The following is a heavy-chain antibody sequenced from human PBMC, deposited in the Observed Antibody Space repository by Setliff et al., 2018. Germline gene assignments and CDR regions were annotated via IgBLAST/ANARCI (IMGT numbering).Heavy chain of an antibody. CDR3: ARGRIGSTWTGDY. Sequence: ASVKVSCKASGFTFTNYYMHWVRQAPGQGLEWMGWINLHNGGTNYAQSFQDRVTMTSDTSITTVYMELRSLRSDDRAIYYCARGRIGSTWTGDYWGPGTLVTVSS. V-gene: IGHV1-2*02. CDR1: GFTFTNYY. J-gene: IGHJ4*02. CDR2: INLHNGGT. D-gene: IGHD1-26*01.